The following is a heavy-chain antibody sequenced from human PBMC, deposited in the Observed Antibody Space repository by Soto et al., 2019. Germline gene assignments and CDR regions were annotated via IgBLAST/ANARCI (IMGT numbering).Heavy chain of an antibody. J-gene: IGHJ6*02. CDR2: IDPSDSYT. D-gene: IGHD3-10*01. CDR3: ARLTHGSRTKSEIGGMDV. V-gene: IGHV5-10-1*01. CDR1: GYSFTSYW. Sequence: GDSLKISCKGSGYSFTSYWISWVRQMPGKGLEWMGSIDPSDSYTNYSPSFQGHVTISADKSISTAYLQWSSLKASDTAMYYCARLTHGSRTKSEIGGMDVWGQGTTVTVSS.